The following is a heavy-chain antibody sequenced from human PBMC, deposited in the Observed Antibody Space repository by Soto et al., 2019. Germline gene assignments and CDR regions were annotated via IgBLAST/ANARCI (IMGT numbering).Heavy chain of an antibody. J-gene: IGHJ4*02. D-gene: IGHD3-16*01. CDR3: VRVGGGSSATTYSLDS. V-gene: IGHV3-72*01. Sequence: GGSLRLSCAASGFTFSSYAMSWVRQAPGKGLEWVGRTRNKASGYTREYAASVRGRFTISRDESKNSLYLLMNSLITEDTAVYYCVRVGGGSSATTYSLDSWGQGTLVTVSS. CDR2: TRNKASGYTR. CDR1: GFTFSSYA.